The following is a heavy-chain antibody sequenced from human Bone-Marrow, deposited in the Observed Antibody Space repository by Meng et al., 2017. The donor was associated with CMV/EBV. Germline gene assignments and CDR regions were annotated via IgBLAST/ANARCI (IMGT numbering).Heavy chain of an antibody. CDR2: IIPIFGTA. CDR1: GGTFSSYA. J-gene: IGHJ3*02. CDR3: ARVGFHSSSLLSGAFDI. V-gene: IGHV1-69*05. Sequence: SVKVSCKASGGTFSSYAISWVRQAPGQGLEWMGGIIPIFGTANYAQKFQGRVTITTDESTSTAYMELSSLRSEDTAVYYCARVGFHSSSLLSGAFDIWGQGKMVTVS. D-gene: IGHD6-6*01.